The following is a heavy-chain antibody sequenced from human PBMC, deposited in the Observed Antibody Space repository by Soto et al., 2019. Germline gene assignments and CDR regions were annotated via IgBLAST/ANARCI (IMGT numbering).Heavy chain of an antibody. CDR2: IYYSGST. D-gene: IGHD3-10*01. J-gene: IGHJ6*02. CDR3: ASEVRGVIIPTHEYYYYGMDV. CDR1: GGSISSYY. V-gene: IGHV4-59*01. Sequence: QVQLQESGPGLVKPSETLSLTCTVSGGSISSYYWSWIRQPPGKGLEWIGYIYYSGSTNHNPSLRSRVTISVDTSKNQFSLKLSSVTAADTAVYYCASEVRGVIIPTHEYYYYGMDVWGQGTTVTVSS.